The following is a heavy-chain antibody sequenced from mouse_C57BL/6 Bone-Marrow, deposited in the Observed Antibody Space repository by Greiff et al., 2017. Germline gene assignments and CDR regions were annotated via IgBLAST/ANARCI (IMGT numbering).Heavy chain of an antibody. Sequence: EVKLVESGGGLVQPGGSLSLSCAASGFTFTDYYMSWVRQPPGKALEWLGFIRNKANGYTTEYSASVKGRFTISRDNSQSILYLQMNALRAEDSATYYCARYNDYGAWFAYWGQGTLVTVSA. J-gene: IGHJ3*01. CDR2: IRNKANGYTT. V-gene: IGHV7-3*01. D-gene: IGHD2-4*01. CDR1: GFTFTDYY. CDR3: ARYNDYGAWFAY.